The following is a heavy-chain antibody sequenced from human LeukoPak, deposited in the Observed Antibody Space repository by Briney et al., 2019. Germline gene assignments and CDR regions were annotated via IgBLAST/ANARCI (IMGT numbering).Heavy chain of an antibody. CDR1: GFTFSNAW. D-gene: IGHD3-16*02. CDR2: IKSKTDGGTT. CDR3: TTTIGYYDYVWRSYRADY. V-gene: IGHV3-15*01. J-gene: IGHJ4*02. Sequence: GGSLRLSCAASGFTFSNAWMSWVRQAPGKGLEWVGRIKSKTDGGTTDYAAPVKGRFTISRDDSKNTLYLQMNSLKTEDTAVYYCTTTIGYYDYVWRSYRADYWGQGTLVTVSS.